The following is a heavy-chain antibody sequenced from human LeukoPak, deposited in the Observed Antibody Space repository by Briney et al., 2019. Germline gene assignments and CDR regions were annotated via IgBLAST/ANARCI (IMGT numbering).Heavy chain of an antibody. CDR3: ARDARGWSGFDY. V-gene: IGHV4-4*07. Sequence: SETMSLTCSVSGGSISSYYWSWIRQPAGKGREWIGRIYTTGNTDYNPSLKSRVTMSVDTSKNQFSLNLSSVTAADTAVYYCARDARGWSGFDYWGQGTLVTVSS. CDR1: GGSISSYY. D-gene: IGHD3-3*01. CDR2: IYTTGNT. J-gene: IGHJ4*02.